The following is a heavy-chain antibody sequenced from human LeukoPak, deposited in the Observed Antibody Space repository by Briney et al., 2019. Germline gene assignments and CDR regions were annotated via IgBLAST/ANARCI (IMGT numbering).Heavy chain of an antibody. V-gene: IGHV4-39*01. Sequence: SETLSLTCTVSGGSISSSSFYWGWIRQPPGKGLEWIGSIYYSGSTYYNPSLKSRVTISVDTSKNQFSVKLSSVTAADTAVYYCARQNCGGDCYSPRNGFDIWGQGTMVTVSS. CDR1: GGSISSSSFY. CDR2: IYYSGST. CDR3: ARQNCGGDCYSPRNGFDI. J-gene: IGHJ3*02. D-gene: IGHD2-21*02.